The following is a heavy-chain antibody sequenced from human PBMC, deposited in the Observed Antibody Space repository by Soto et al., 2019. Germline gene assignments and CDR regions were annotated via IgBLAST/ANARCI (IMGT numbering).Heavy chain of an antibody. J-gene: IGHJ6*02. CDR1: VGSMSSYY. CDR2: IYYTGTT. V-gene: IGHV4-59*08. D-gene: IGHD2-2*01. CDR3: ARLHGYCISSSCHGHYAMDV. Sequence: SGDLSLTCIVSVGSMSSYYWGWFRQPPGKGLEWIGYIYYTGTTTYHPSLKSRVTISIDTSRNQFSLKLNSVTAADTAVYYCARLHGYCISSSCHGHYAMDVWGQGTTVTVSS.